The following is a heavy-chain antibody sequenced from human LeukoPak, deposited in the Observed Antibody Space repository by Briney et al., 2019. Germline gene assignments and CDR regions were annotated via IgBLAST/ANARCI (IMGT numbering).Heavy chain of an antibody. V-gene: IGHV3-23*01. CDR2: IDGTGGIT. CDR3: AKDRAYSSFYWFDP. D-gene: IGHD6-6*01. J-gene: IGHJ5*02. Sequence: GGSLRLSCAASGFTFSSYSMNWVRQAPGKGLEWVSAIDGTGGITYHTDSLRGRFIISRDNSKNTLYLQMNSLRAEDTAVYYCAKDRAYSSFYWFDPWGQGTLVTVSS. CDR1: GFTFSSYS.